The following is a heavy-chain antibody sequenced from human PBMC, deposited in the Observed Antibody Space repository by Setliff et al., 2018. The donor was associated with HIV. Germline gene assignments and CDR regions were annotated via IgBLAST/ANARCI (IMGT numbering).Heavy chain of an antibody. CDR2: IIPMFGTA. J-gene: IGHJ4*02. Sequence: ASVQVSGKASGGTFNSYGINWVRQAPGQGREWMGGIIPMFGTATYAQKFQGRVTITADESTSTVHMALTRLSSEDTAVYYCARTPGYCSGASFYLYYWGQGTPVTVSS. CDR3: ARTPGYCSGASFYLYY. D-gene: IGHD2-15*01. V-gene: IGHV1-69*13. CDR1: GGTFNSYG.